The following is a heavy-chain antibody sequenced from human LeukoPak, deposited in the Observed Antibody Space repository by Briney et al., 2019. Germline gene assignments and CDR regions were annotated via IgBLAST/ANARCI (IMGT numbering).Heavy chain of an antibody. CDR2: IYTSGST. Sequence: SETLSLTCTVSGGSISSYYWSWIRQPAGKGLEWIGRIYTSGSTNYNPSLKSRVTMSVDTSKNQFSLKLSSVTAADTAVYYCARDGNLAYYYGSGSYSPPWFDPWGQGTLVTVYS. CDR1: GGSISSYY. J-gene: IGHJ5*02. CDR3: ARDGNLAYYYGSGSYSPPWFDP. D-gene: IGHD3-10*01. V-gene: IGHV4-4*07.